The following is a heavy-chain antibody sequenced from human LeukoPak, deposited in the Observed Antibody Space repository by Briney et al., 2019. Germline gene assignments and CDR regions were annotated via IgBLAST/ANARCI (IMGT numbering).Heavy chain of an antibody. CDR1: GFIFSNYW. D-gene: IGHD6-25*01. Sequence: PGGSLRLSCAASGFIFSNYWMSWVRQAPGKGLEWVANIKQDGSEKFYVDSVKGRFTISRDNAKNSLYLQMNSLRAEDTALYYCASIREYGSGFYMTYALDVWGEGTTVTVSS. CDR2: IKQDGSEK. J-gene: IGHJ6*04. V-gene: IGHV3-7*03. CDR3: ASIREYGSGFYMTYALDV.